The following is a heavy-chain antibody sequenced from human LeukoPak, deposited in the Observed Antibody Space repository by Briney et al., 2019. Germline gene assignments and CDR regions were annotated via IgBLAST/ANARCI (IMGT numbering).Heavy chain of an antibody. CDR2: ISSSSDYI. CDR1: GLTFDTYA. CDR3: ARDPHGYKSGYGWFDP. J-gene: IGHJ5*02. Sequence: PGGSLRLSCAASGLTFDTYAMSWVRQAPGKGLEWVSSISSSSDYIHYADSVKGRFTISRDNAKNSLYLQMNSLRAEDTAVYYCARDPHGYKSGYGWFDPWGQGTLVTVSS. D-gene: IGHD5-18*01. V-gene: IGHV3-21*01.